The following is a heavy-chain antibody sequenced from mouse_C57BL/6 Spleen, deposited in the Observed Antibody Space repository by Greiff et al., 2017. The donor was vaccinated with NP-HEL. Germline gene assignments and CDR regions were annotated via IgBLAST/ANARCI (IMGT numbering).Heavy chain of an antibody. V-gene: IGHV1-15*01. D-gene: IGHD3-1*01. CDR3: TKGHSPY. J-gene: IGHJ3*01. CDR2: IDPETGGT. Sequence: QVQLKQSGAELVRPGASVTLSCKASGYTFTDYEMHWVKQTPVHGLEWIGAIDPETGGTAYNQKFKGKAILTADKSSSTAYMELRSLTSEDSAVYYCTKGHSPYWGQGTLVTVSA. CDR1: GYTFTDYE.